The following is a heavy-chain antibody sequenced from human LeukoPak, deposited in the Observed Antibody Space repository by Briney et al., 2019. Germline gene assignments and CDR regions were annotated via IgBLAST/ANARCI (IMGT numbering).Heavy chain of an antibody. D-gene: IGHD1-26*01. CDR1: GGSFSGYY. Sequence: SETLSLTCAVYGGSFSGYYWSWIRQPPGKGLEWIGEINHSGSTNYNPSLKSRVTISVDTSKNQFSLKLSSVTAADTAVYYCARNRGSYKPTSYFDYWGQGTLVTVSS. V-gene: IGHV4-34*01. CDR2: INHSGST. J-gene: IGHJ4*02. CDR3: ARNRGSYKPTSYFDY.